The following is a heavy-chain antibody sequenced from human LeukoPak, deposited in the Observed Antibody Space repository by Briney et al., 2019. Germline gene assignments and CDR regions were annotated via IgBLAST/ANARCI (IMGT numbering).Heavy chain of an antibody. CDR1: GGTFSSYA. D-gene: IGHD5-18*01. Sequence: ASVKVSCKASGGTFSSYAISWMRQAPGQGLEWMGGIIPIFGTANYAQKFQGRVTITADESTSTAYMELSSLRSEDTAVYYCASSGYSYGLVGYYYGMDVWGQGTTVTVSS. CDR3: ASSGYSYGLVGYYYGMDV. J-gene: IGHJ6*02. V-gene: IGHV1-69*13. CDR2: IIPIFGTA.